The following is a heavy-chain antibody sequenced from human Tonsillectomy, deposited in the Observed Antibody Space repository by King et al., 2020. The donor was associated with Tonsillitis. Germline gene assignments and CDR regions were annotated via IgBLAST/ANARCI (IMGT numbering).Heavy chain of an antibody. Sequence: VQLQESGPGLVKPSETLSPTCDVSGYSISSGHFWGWIRQPPGKGLEWIGNVFHSGATYYNPSLKSRVTISVDTSKNQFYLKVHSVTAADTAVYYCASPFVSDAFDIWGQGTMVTVSS. D-gene: IGHD5/OR15-5a*01. V-gene: IGHV4-38-2*01. CDR1: GYSISSGHF. J-gene: IGHJ3*02. CDR2: VFHSGAT. CDR3: ASPFVSDAFDI.